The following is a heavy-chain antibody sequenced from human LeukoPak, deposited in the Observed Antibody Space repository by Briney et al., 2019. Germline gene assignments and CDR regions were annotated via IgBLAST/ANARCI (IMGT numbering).Heavy chain of an antibody. CDR2: INWNSGTI. V-gene: IGHV3-9*01. CDR1: GFSFADAT. J-gene: IGHJ6*03. Sequence: GRSLRLSCSASGFSFADATMHWVRQVPGKGLEWVSGINWNSGTIGYADSVKGRFTVSRDNAKNPLYLQMNSLKTEDTALYYCAKDPYMDVWGKGTTVTVSS. CDR3: AKDPYMDV.